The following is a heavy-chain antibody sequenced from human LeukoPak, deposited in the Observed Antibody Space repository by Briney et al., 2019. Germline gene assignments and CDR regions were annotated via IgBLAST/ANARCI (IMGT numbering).Heavy chain of an antibody. D-gene: IGHD3-3*01. J-gene: IGHJ4*02. CDR1: GVTFSSYS. V-gene: IGHV3-21*01. CDR3: ARDPSYDFWSGYVSY. CDR2: ISSRSTYI. Sequence: GGSLRLSCAASGVTFSSYSMNWVRQAPGKGLEWVSSISSRSTYIYYADSVKGRFTISRDNAKNSLYLQMNSLRAEDTAVYYCARDPSYDFWSGYVSYWGQGTMVTVSS.